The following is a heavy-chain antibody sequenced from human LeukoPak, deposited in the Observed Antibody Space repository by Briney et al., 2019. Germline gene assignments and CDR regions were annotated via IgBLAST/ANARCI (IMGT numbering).Heavy chain of an antibody. J-gene: IGHJ4*02. CDR3: ARHSSGYYYDFDY. Sequence: GGSLRLSCAASGFTFSSYEMNWVRQAPGKGLEWVPYISSSGSTIYHADSVKGRFTISRDNAKNSLYLQMNSLRAEDTAVYYCARHSSGYYYDFDYWGQGTLVTVSS. CDR1: GFTFSSYE. CDR2: ISSSGSTI. V-gene: IGHV3-48*03. D-gene: IGHD3-22*01.